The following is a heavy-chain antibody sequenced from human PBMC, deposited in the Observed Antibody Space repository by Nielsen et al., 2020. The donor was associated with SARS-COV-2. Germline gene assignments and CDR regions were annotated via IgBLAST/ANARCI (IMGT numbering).Heavy chain of an antibody. CDR2: FEPKDGQT. CDR3: ATSVDYDYPNWFDP. V-gene: IGHV1-24*01. J-gene: IGHJ5*02. CDR1: GYTLTELS. Sequence: ASVKVSCKVSGYTLTELSIHWVRQATGKGLEWMGGFEPKDGQTIYQQTFQGRLTMTADTSTATAYMELSGLRSEDTAVYYCATSVDYDYPNWFDPWGQGTRVTVSS. D-gene: IGHD3-3*01.